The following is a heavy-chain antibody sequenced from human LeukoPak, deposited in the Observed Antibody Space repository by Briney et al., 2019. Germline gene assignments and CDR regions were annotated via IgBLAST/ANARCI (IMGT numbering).Heavy chain of an antibody. D-gene: IGHD6-13*01. CDR2: ISDSGTT. V-gene: IGHV4-59*08. Sequence: SETLSLTCTVSGGSISSYYWSWIRQPPGKGLEWIGHISDSGTTNYNPSLRSRVTISKDTSKNQFSLKLSFVTAADTAVYYCARRLAQSSSWYNNWFDPWGQGTLVTVSS. J-gene: IGHJ5*02. CDR1: GGSISSYY. CDR3: ARRLAQSSSWYNNWFDP.